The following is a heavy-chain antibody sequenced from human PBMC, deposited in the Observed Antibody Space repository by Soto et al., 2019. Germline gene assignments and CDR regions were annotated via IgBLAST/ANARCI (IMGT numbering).Heavy chain of an antibody. V-gene: IGHV3-53*01. J-gene: IGHJ4*02. CDR2: IYSGGST. CDR1: GFTVSSNY. D-gene: IGHD3-22*01. Sequence: GGSLRLSCAASGFTVSSNYMSWVRQAPGKGLEWVSVIYSGGSTYYADSVKGRFTISRDNSKNTLYLQMNSLRAEDTAVYYCARSPFNYDSSGSPSDYWGQGTLVTVSS. CDR3: ARSPFNYDSSGSPSDY.